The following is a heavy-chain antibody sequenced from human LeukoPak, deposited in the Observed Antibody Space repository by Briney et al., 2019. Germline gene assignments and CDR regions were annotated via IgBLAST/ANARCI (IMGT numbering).Heavy chain of an antibody. CDR1: GGSISSSSYY. CDR3: ARHSHFCGGDCFNWFDP. D-gene: IGHD2-21*01. Sequence: SETLSLTCTVSGGSISSSSYYWGWIRQPPGKGLEWIGSIYYSGSTYYNPSLKSRVTISVDTSKNQFSLKLSSVTAADTAVYYCARHSHFCGGDCFNWFDPWGQGTLVTVSS. J-gene: IGHJ5*02. CDR2: IYYSGST. V-gene: IGHV4-39*01.